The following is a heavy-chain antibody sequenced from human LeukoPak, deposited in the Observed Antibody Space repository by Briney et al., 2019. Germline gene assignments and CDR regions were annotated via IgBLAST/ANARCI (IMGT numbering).Heavy chain of an antibody. D-gene: IGHD1/OR15-1a*01. J-gene: IGHJ6*03. Sequence: ASVKASRKASVYTLTSYGISWVRQAPGQGHEWVGWISAYNGNTNYAQKLQGRVTMTTDTSTSTAYMEPRRLRSDDTAVYYWARVSPNNHYYYMDVWGKGTTVTVSS. CDR2: ISAYNGNT. CDR1: VYTLTSYG. V-gene: IGHV1-18*01. CDR3: ARVSPNNHYYYMDV.